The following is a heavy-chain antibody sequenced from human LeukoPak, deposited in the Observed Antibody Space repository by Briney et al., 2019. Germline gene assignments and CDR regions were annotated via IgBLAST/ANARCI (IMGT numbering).Heavy chain of an antibody. CDR1: GFTFSSYV. V-gene: IGHV3-30*02. J-gene: IGHJ6*03. CDR2: IRYDGSNK. CDR3: AKLAAAGKVYYYYYMDV. D-gene: IGHD6-13*01. Sequence: GGSLRLSCAASGFTFSSYVMHWVRQAPGKGLEWVAFIRYDGSNKYYADSVKGRFTISRDNSKNTLYLQMNSLRAEDTAVYYCAKLAAAGKVYYYYYMDVWGKGTTVTVSS.